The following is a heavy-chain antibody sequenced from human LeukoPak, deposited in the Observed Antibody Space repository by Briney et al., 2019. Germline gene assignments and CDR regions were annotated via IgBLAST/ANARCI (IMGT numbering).Heavy chain of an antibody. CDR2: ISAYNGNT. CDR1: GGTFSSYA. Sequence: ASVKVSCKASGGTFSSYAISWVRQAPGQGLEWMGWISAYNGNTNYAQKLQGRVTMTTDTSTSTAYMELRSLRSDDTAVYYCARVGFGGAAFDYWGQGTLVTASS. D-gene: IGHD2-2*03. J-gene: IGHJ4*02. V-gene: IGHV1-18*01. CDR3: ARVGFGGAAFDY.